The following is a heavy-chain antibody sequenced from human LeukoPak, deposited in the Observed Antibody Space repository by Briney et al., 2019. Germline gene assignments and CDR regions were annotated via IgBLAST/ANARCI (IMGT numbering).Heavy chain of an antibody. D-gene: IGHD2-2*01. Sequence: GESLKISCKGSGYSFTSYWIGWVRQMPGKGLEWMGIIYPGDSDTRYSPSFQGQVTISADKSISTAYLQWSSLKASDTAMYYCARPKRYCSSTSCPLDYWGKGTLVTVSS. CDR1: GYSFTSYW. J-gene: IGHJ4*02. V-gene: IGHV5-51*01. CDR2: IYPGDSDT. CDR3: ARPKRYCSSTSCPLDY.